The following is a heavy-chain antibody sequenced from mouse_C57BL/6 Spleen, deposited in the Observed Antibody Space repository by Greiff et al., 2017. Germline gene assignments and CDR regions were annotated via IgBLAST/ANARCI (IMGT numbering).Heavy chain of an antibody. J-gene: IGHJ2*01. CDR2: ILPGSGST. D-gene: IGHD2-4*01. Sequence: QVQLQQPGAELVKPGASVKLSCKATGYTFTGSWIEWVKQRPGHGLEWIGEILPGSGSTNYNEKFKGKATFTADTSSNTAYMQLSSLTTEDSAIYYCASLFYYDYGGLDYWGQGTTLTVSS. V-gene: IGHV1-9*01. CDR1: GYTFTGSW. CDR3: ASLFYYDYGGLDY.